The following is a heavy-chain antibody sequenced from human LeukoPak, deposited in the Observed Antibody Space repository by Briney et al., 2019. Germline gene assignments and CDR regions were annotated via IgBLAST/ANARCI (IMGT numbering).Heavy chain of an antibody. D-gene: IGHD3-22*01. V-gene: IGHV3-74*01. Sequence: GGSLRLSCAASGFTFSRYWMHWVRQAPGKGLVWVSRISTDGSSTSYADSVKGRFTISRDNAKNTLYLQMNSLRAEDTAVYYCANPPVVTSYYYYYYMDVWGKGTTVTVSS. CDR1: GFTFSRYW. J-gene: IGHJ6*03. CDR3: ANPPVVTSYYYYYYMDV. CDR2: ISTDGSST.